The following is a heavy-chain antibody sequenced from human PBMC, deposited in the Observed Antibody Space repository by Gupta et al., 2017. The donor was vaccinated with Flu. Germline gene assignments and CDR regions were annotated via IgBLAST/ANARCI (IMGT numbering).Heavy chain of an antibody. CDR1: GFTFSSYS. CDR3: AGGYDYVWGSYRYTQDY. CDR2: ISSSSSYI. D-gene: IGHD3-16*02. Sequence: EVQLVESGGGLVKPGGSLRLSCAASGFTFSSYSMNWVRQAPGKGLEWVSTISSSSSYIYYADSVKGRFTISRENAKNSLYLQMNSLRAEDTAVYYCAGGYDYVWGSYRYTQDYWGQGTLVTVSS. V-gene: IGHV3-21*01. J-gene: IGHJ4*02.